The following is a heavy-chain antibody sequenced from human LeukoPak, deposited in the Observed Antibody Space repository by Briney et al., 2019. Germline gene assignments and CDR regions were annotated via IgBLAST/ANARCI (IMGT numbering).Heavy chain of an antibody. D-gene: IGHD6-19*01. J-gene: IGHJ2*01. CDR2: ISSDGTYT. Sequence: GGSLRLSCAASGFTFSNHLMHWVRQAPGKGLVWVSRISSDGTYTNYADSVRGRFTISRDNAKNTLYLQMNNLRAEDTAVYYCAKAARSSVAGLFFDLWGRGTLVTVSS. CDR1: GFTFSNHL. CDR3: AKAARSSVAGLFFDL. V-gene: IGHV3-74*01.